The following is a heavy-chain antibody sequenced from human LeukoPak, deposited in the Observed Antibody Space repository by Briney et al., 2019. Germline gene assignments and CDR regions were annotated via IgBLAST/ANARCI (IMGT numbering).Heavy chain of an antibody. CDR3: ARDKGVAIRAYDI. CDR2: IDASGNYI. Sequence: GGSLRLSCLASGFTFSTYNMNWVRQPPGKGLEWVSFIDASGNYIQYADSIKGRFTISRDNAQNSLFLQLNSLRVEDTAVYSCARDKGVAIRAYDIWGQGTMVTVSS. V-gene: IGHV3-21*06. CDR1: GFTFSTYN. J-gene: IGHJ3*02. D-gene: IGHD3-22*01.